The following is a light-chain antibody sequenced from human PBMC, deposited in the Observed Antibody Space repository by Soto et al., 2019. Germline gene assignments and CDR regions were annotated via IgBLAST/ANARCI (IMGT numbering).Light chain of an antibody. CDR1: QSVSSSY. CDR3: QQYGSSPRFN. V-gene: IGKV3-20*01. Sequence: EIVLTQAPGTLYLSPGERATLSCRASQSVSSSYLAWYQQKPGQAPRLLIYGASSRATGIPDRFSYSGSWTDFTLNISRLEPEDFAVYYCQQYGSSPRFNFGPGTKVDIK. J-gene: IGKJ3*01. CDR2: GAS.